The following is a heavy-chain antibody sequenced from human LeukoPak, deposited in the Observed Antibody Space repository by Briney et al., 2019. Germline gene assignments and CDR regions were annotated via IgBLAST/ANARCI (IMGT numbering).Heavy chain of an antibody. V-gene: IGHV1-69*13. CDR2: IIPIFGTA. D-gene: IGHD3-3*01. J-gene: IGHJ4*02. CDR3: ARTSGPFGVIITRPYYFDY. CDR1: GGTFSSYA. Sequence: ASVKVSCKASGGTFSSYAISWVQQAPGQGLEWMGGIIPIFGTANYAQKFQGRVTITADESTSTAYMELSSLRSEDTAVYYCARTSGPFGVIITRPYYFDYWGQGTLVTVSS.